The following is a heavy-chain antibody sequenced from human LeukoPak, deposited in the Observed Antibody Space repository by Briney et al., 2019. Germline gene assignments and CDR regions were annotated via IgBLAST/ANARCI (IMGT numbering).Heavy chain of an antibody. CDR1: GFPFSSYW. CDR3: ARVDILTGYYFDY. J-gene: IGHJ4*02. V-gene: IGHV3-7*03. CDR2: IKQDGSKK. D-gene: IGHD3-9*01. Sequence: GGSLRLSCVASGFPFSSYWMTWVRQAPGKGLEWVANIKQDGSKKSYVDSVKGRFTISRDNAKNSLYLQMNSLRAEDTAVYYCARVDILTGYYFDYWGQGTLVTVSS.